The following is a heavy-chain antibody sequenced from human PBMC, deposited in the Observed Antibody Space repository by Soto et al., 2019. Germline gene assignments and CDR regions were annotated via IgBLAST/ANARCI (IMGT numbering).Heavy chain of an antibody. D-gene: IGHD6-6*01. CDR1: GFSLSSKGVG. V-gene: IGHV2-5*02. J-gene: IGHJ6*02. CDR2: VFWDDDK. Sequence: SGPTLVNPTQTLTLTCTFSGFSLSSKGVGVAWIRQPPGKALEWLAFVFWDDDKRYNPSLRSRLTITKDTSRNQVVLTMTSMNPVDTATYYCAHRTGRSSVPYPYYYGMNVWGQGTSVTVSS. CDR3: AHRTGRSSVPYPYYYGMNV.